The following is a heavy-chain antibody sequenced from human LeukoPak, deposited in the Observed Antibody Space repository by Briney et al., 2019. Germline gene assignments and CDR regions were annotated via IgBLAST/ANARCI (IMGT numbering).Heavy chain of an antibody. V-gene: IGHV4-39*01. J-gene: IGHJ5*02. D-gene: IGHD3-22*01. CDR3: ARHLSVGGYYSQPQYTWFDP. CDR2: TYYSGST. CDR1: GGDISSSTYY. Sequence: PSETLSLTCTVSGGDISSSTYYWGWIRQPPGKGREWIGSTYYSGSTYYNSSLKSRVTISVDTSKNQFSLKLSSVTAADTAVYYCARHLSVGGYYSQPQYTWFDPWGQGTLVTVSS.